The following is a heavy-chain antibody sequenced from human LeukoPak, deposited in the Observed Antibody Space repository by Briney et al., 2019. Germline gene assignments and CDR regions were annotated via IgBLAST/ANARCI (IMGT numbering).Heavy chain of an antibody. CDR3: ARALELYYWYFDL. J-gene: IGHJ2*01. V-gene: IGHV4-59*01. CDR1: GGSISSYY. D-gene: IGHD1-26*01. CDR2: IYYSGGT. Sequence: SETLSLTCTVSGGSISSYYWSWIRQPPGKGLEWIGYIYYSGGTNYNPSLKSRVTISVDTSKNQFSLKLSSVTAADTAVYYCARALELYYWYFDLWGRGTLVTVSS.